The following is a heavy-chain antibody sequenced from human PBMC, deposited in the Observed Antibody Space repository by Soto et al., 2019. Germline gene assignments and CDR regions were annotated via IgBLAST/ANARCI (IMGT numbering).Heavy chain of an antibody. CDR1: RGSINSGDYY. CDR3: ATAPGLYHHGMDV. D-gene: IGHD3-10*01. CDR2: FYYRGST. J-gene: IGHJ6*02. V-gene: IGHV4-30-4*01. Sequence: SETLSLTCTVSRGSINSGDYYWSWIRQTPGKGLEWLGYFYYRGSTYINPSLKGRGSMSLDTSKGQFSLILTSVTAADTAVYYCATAPGLYHHGMDVWGQGTKITVSS.